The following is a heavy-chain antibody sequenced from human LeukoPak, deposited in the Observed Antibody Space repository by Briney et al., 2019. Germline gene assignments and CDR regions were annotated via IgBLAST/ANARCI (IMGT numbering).Heavy chain of an antibody. CDR1: SGSIGSSSYY. CDR3: ARGTYYYDSV. J-gene: IGHJ4*02. D-gene: IGHD3-22*01. CDR2: IYYSGST. V-gene: IGHV4-39*07. Sequence: SETLSLTCTVSSGSIGSSSYYWGWIRQPPGKGLEWIGSIYYSGSTYYNPSLKSRVTISVDTSKNQFSLKLSSVTAADTAVYYCARGTYYYDSVWGQGTLVTVSS.